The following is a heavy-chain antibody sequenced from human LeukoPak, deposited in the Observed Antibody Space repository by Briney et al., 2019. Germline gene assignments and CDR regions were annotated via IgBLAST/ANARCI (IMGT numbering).Heavy chain of an antibody. CDR2: INPKTNGT. CDR1: GYTFADYY. V-gene: IGHV1-2*02. Sequence: ASVEVSCKASGYTFADYYVHWVRQALGQGLEWMGWINPKTNGTNFALKFLGRVTMTRDTSISTAYMELTSLRSDDTALYYCARSKRRGDLLDYWGQGILVTVSS. J-gene: IGHJ4*02. CDR3: ARSKRRGDLLDY. D-gene: IGHD2-21*02.